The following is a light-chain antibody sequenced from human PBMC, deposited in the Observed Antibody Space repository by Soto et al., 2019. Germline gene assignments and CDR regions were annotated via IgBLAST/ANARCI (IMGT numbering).Light chain of an antibody. CDR3: QQGHNWPLT. CDR2: GAS. J-gene: IGKJ2*01. Sequence: EIVMTQSPATLSVSPGERATLSCRASQSISSELAWYQQRPGQPPRLLIYGASTRATGVPDRFTGSGSGSDFTLPISGLQSDDFAVYYCQQGHNWPLTFGQGTRLEI. CDR1: QSISSE. V-gene: IGKV3-15*01.